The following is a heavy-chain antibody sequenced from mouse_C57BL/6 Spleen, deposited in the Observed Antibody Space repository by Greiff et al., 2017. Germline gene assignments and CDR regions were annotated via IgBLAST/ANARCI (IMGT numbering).Heavy chain of an antibody. CDR3: AREREGFAY. CDR1: GFSLTSYG. Sequence: VKLMESGPGLVQPSQSLSITCTVSGFSLTSYGVHWVRQSPGQGLEWLGVIWSCGSTDYNAAFISRLSISKDNSKSQVFFKMNSLQADDTAINYCAREREGFAYWGQGTLVTVSA. J-gene: IGHJ3*01. CDR2: IWSCGST. V-gene: IGHV2-2*01.